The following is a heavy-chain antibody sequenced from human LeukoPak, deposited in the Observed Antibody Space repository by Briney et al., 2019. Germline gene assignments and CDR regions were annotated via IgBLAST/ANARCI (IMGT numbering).Heavy chain of an antibody. CDR3: ARITYDFWSGYYMPDDP. D-gene: IGHD3-3*01. V-gene: IGHV1-18*01. CDR1: GYTFTNYG. J-gene: IGHJ5*02. Sequence: ASVKVSCKASGYTFTNYGISWVRQAPGQGLEWMGWISIYNGNTDYAQKLRGRVTMTTDTSTSSAYMELRSLRSDDTAVYYCARITYDFWSGYYMPDDPWGQGTLVTVSS. CDR2: ISIYNGNT.